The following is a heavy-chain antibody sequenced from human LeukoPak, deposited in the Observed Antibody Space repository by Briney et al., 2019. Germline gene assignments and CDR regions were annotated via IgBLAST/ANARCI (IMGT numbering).Heavy chain of an antibody. CDR3: AKEIVGAPTPGAY. J-gene: IGHJ4*02. V-gene: IGHV4-4*02. CDR1: TDSITSNW. Sequence: PSETLSLTCAVSTDSITSNWWSWVRQPPGKGLEWIGEVHKSGSTNYYPSLQSRVTISIDKSKNQIALELTSVTAAGTAVYYCAKEIVGAPTPGAYWGQGILVTVSS. D-gene: IGHD1-26*01. CDR2: VHKSGST.